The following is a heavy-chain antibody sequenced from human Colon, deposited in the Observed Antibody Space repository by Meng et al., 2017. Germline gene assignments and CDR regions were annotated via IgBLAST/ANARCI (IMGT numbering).Heavy chain of an antibody. J-gene: IGHJ4*02. V-gene: IGHV4-59*11. CDR3: ARDGDYASNYFDS. CDR1: GGSITSHN. D-gene: IGHD4-17*01. CDR2: GSFSGGT. Sequence: GSLRLSCTVSGGSITSHNWNWIRQSPGKGLEWIGAGSFSGGTNYNPSLKWRVTTSVDTSKNKFSLKLSSVTTADTAVYYCARDGDYASNYFDSWGQGTLVTVSS.